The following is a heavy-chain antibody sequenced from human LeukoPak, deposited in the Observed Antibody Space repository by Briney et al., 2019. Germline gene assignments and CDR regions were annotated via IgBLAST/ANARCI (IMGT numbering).Heavy chain of an antibody. CDR1: GGSISGYY. Sequence: SETLSLTCTVSGGSISGYYYSWVRQPPGKGLEWIGYVRYSGKTNYNPSLMSRVTISVDTSTNQISLWLTSMTAADTAMYYCARSMRGAIWGQGALVTVSS. CDR3: ARSMRGAI. D-gene: IGHD2-8*01. CDR2: VRYSGKT. V-gene: IGHV4-59*01. J-gene: IGHJ4*02.